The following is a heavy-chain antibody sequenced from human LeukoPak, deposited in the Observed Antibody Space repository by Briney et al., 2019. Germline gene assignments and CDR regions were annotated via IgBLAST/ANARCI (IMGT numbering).Heavy chain of an antibody. J-gene: IGHJ4*02. CDR2: ISSSGSTI. D-gene: IGHD6-13*01. CDR1: GFTFSSYE. CDR3: ARVFPGIAAAANY. V-gene: IGHV3-48*03. Sequence: PVGSLRLSCAASGFTFSSYEMNGVRQAPGKGLGWGSYISSSGSTIYYADSVKGRFTISTDNAKNSLYLQMNSLRAEDTAVYYCARVFPGIAAAANYWGQGTLVTVSS.